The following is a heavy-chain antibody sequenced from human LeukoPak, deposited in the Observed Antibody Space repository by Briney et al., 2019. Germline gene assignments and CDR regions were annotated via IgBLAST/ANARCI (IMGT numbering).Heavy chain of an antibody. J-gene: IGHJ4*02. CDR3: AKSSGSYYDYLDY. CDR1: AFTFSSYA. CDR2: ISGSGGST. V-gene: IGHV3-23*01. Sequence: PGGSLRLSCAASAFTFSSYAMSWVRQAPGKGLEWVSAISGSGGSTYYADSVKGRFTISRDNSKNTLYLQMNSLRAEDTAVYYCAKSSGSYYDYLDYWGQGTLVTVSS. D-gene: IGHD1-26*01.